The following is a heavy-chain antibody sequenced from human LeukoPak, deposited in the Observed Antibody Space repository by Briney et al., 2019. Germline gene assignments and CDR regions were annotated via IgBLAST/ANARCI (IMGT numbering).Heavy chain of an antibody. CDR2: IIPIFGTA. J-gene: IGHJ4*02. CDR3: ARGGGDYQQPESYYFDY. D-gene: IGHD4-17*01. Sequence: ASVKVSCKASGGTFSSYAISWVRQAPGQGLEWMGGIIPIFGTANYAQKFQGRVTITADESTSTAYMELSSLRSEDTAVYYCARGGGDYQQPESYYFDYWGQGTLVTVSS. CDR1: GGTFSSYA. V-gene: IGHV1-69*13.